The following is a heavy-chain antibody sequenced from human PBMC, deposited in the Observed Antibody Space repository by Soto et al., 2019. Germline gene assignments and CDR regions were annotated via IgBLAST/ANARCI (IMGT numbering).Heavy chain of an antibody. V-gene: IGHV4-30-4*01. Sequence: SETLSLTCTVCGGSINTVNYYWSWIRQSPDKGLEWIGYIYNGGTTYNNPSLTSRVTISVDTSNNQFSLKLSSVSAADTAVYYCARGPSGDKVDYWGQGTLVTVSS. D-gene: IGHD7-27*01. J-gene: IGHJ4*02. CDR1: GGSINTVNYY. CDR3: ARGPSGDKVDY. CDR2: IYNGGTT.